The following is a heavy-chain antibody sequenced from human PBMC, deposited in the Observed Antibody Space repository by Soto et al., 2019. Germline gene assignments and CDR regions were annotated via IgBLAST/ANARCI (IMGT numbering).Heavy chain of an antibody. Sequence: EVQLVESGGGLVQPGRSLRLSCGTSGFTFDDYAMHWVRQAPGKGLEWVSGISWNSATIAYADSVKGRFTISRDNAKNSLYLQMNSLRPDDPALYYCAKDGRSLRYFDSGYFDLWGRGTLVTVSS. J-gene: IGHJ2*01. V-gene: IGHV3-9*01. D-gene: IGHD3-9*01. CDR2: ISWNSATI. CDR3: AKDGRSLRYFDSGYFDL. CDR1: GFTFDDYA.